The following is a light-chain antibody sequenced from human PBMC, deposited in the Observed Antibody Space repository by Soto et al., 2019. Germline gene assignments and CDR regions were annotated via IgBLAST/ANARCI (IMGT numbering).Light chain of an antibody. J-gene: IGKJ1*01. CDR3: QQYNNWWT. CDR2: GAS. V-gene: IGKV3-15*01. CDR1: QSVSSN. Sequence: EVVKTKYPATLSVSPGERATLSCRASQSVSSNLAWYQQKPGQAPRLLIYGASTRATGIPARFSGSGSGTEFTLTISSLQSEDLAVYYCQQYNNWWTFGQGTKVEIK.